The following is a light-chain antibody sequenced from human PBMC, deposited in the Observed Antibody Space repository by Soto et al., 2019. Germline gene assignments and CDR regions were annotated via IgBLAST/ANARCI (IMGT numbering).Light chain of an antibody. CDR1: QSISTW. CDR2: KAS. J-gene: IGKJ5*01. V-gene: IGKV1-5*03. CDR3: QQYNIYSII. Sequence: DIQMTQSPSTLSAFVGDRFAITCRASQSISTWLAWYQQKPGKVPKLLIFKASSLQSGVPSRFSGSGSGTDFTLTISSLQPDDFATYYCQQYNIYSIIFGQGTRLEIK.